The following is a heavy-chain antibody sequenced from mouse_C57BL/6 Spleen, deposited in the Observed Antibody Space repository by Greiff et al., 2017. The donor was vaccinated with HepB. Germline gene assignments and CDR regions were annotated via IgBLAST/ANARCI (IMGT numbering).Heavy chain of an antibody. V-gene: IGHV1-19*01. CDR1: GYTFTDYY. CDR3: ARDYGSPFDY. Sequence: VQLQQSGPVLVKPGASVKMSCKASGYTFTDYYMNWVKQSHGKSLEWIGVINPYNGGTSYNQKFKGKATLTVDKSSSTAYMELNSLTSEDSAVYYCARDYGSPFDYWGQGTTLTVSS. J-gene: IGHJ2*01. D-gene: IGHD1-1*01. CDR2: INPYNGGT.